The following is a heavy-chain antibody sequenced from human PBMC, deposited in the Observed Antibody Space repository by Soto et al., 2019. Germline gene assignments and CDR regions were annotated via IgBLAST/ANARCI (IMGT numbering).Heavy chain of an antibody. CDR3: ARARGSSPSFDI. Sequence: GGSLRLSCVASGFILSGYDMHWVRQATGEGLEWVSAIGTAGDPYYSGSVKGRFTISRGNAENSVYLQMNSLRAEDTAVYYCARARGSSPSFDIWGQGTMVTVSS. CDR2: IGTAGDP. V-gene: IGHV3-13*05. J-gene: IGHJ3*02. CDR1: GFILSGYD. D-gene: IGHD6-6*01.